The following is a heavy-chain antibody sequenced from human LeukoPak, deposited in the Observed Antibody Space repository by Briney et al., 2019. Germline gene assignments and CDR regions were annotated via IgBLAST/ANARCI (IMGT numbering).Heavy chain of an antibody. CDR2: TRIRQSP. J-gene: IGHJ3*02. D-gene: IGHD3-22*01. Sequence: PSETLSLTCTVRGGSISGYHWSWIRQTPGKRLERIAYTRIRQSPIYNPSLKSRVIISLDTSKNQFFLNLNSVTATDTSVYYCARHDSRGGAYDIWGQGTMVTVSS. V-gene: IGHV4-4*09. CDR1: GGSISGYH. CDR3: ARHDSRGGAYDI.